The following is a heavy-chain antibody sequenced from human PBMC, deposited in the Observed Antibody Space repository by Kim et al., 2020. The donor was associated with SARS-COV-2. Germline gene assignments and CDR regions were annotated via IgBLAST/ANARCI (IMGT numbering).Heavy chain of an antibody. Sequence: GGSLRLSCAASGFRFDEYAMNWVRQVPGKGLEWFSFISSDGANTYYADSVKARFTISRDNNRGSLYLQMNSLRTEDTASYFCAKDVCSSVSCPYNYYYGMDVWGQGTTVLVSS. CDR2: ISSDGANT. D-gene: IGHD2-2*01. V-gene: IGHV3-43*02. CDR1: GFRFDEYA. CDR3: AKDVCSSVSCPYNYYYGMDV. J-gene: IGHJ6*02.